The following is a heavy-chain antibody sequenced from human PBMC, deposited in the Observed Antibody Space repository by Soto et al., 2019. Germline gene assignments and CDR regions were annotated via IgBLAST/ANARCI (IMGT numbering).Heavy chain of an antibody. CDR1: GYTFTSYA. CDR2: INAGNGNT. V-gene: IGHV1-3*01. CDR3: ARVYCSGGSCYGIDY. Sequence: ASVKVSCKASGYTFTSYAMNWVRQAPGQRLEWMGWINAGNGNTKYSQKFQGRVTITRDTSASTAYMELSSLRSEDTAVYYCARVYCSGGSCYGIDYSCQATLVTVSS. J-gene: IGHJ4*02. D-gene: IGHD2-15*01.